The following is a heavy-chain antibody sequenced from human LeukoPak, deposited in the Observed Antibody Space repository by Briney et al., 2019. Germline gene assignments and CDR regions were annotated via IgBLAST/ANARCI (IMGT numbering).Heavy chain of an antibody. CDR3: AKDADSSGYKRTYFDY. V-gene: IGHV3-30*04. CDR2: ISYDGSNK. Sequence: PGGSLRLSCAASGFTFSSYAMHWVRQAPGKGLEWVAVISYDGSNKYYADSVKGRFTISRDNSKNTLYLQMNSLRAEDTAVYYCAKDADSSGYKRTYFDYWGQGTLVTVSS. D-gene: IGHD3-22*01. CDR1: GFTFSSYA. J-gene: IGHJ4*02.